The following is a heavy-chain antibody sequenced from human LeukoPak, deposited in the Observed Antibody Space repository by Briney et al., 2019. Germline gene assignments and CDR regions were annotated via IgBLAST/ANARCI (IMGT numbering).Heavy chain of an antibody. J-gene: IGHJ5*02. CDR1: GGSISSYY. Sequence: SETLSLTCTVSGGSISSYYWSWIRQPPGKGLEWIGYIYYSGSTNYNPSLKSRVTISVDTSKNQFSLRLNSVTAADTAVYYCARHGLEVGMDWFDPWGQGTLVTVSS. D-gene: IGHD1-1*01. V-gene: IGHV4-59*01. CDR2: IYYSGST. CDR3: ARHGLEVGMDWFDP.